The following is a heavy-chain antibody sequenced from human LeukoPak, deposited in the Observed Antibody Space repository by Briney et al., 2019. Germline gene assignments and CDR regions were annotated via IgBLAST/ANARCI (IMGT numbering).Heavy chain of an antibody. D-gene: IGHD3-10*01. CDR3: ARVTEYAFDI. CDR1: GGSISSYY. CDR2: IYYSGST. J-gene: IGHJ3*02. V-gene: IGHV4-59*01. Sequence: PSVTLSLTCTVSGGSISSYYWSWIRQPPGKGLEWIGYIYYSGSTNYNPSLKSRVTISVDTSKNQFPLKLSSVTAADTAVYYCARVTEYAFDIWGQGTMVTVSS.